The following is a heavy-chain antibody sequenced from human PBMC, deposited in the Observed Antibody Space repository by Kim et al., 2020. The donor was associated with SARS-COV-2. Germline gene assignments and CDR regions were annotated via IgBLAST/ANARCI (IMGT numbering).Heavy chain of an antibody. Sequence: SQTLSLTCTVSGGSISSYYWSWIRQPPGKGLEWIGYIYYSGSTHYTPSLKSRVTISIDTSKNQFSLKLSSVTAADTAVYYCARGQYHLFNWFDPWGQGTLVTVSS. V-gene: IGHV4-59*01. CDR3: ARGQYHLFNWFDP. D-gene: IGHD2-2*01. CDR1: GGSISSYY. CDR2: IYYSGST. J-gene: IGHJ5*02.